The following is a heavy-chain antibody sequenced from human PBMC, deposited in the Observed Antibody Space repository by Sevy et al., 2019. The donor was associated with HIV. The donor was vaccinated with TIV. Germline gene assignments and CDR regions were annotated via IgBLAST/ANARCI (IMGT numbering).Heavy chain of an antibody. CDR3: ANSWGRFVGSSGLYNYFAMDV. CDR1: GFRFSRSG. D-gene: IGHD6-19*01. V-gene: IGHV3-30*18. J-gene: IGHJ6*02. CDR2: VSEDGSDK. Sequence: GGSLRLSCAASGFRFSRSGMHWVRQAAGKGLEWVAVVSEDGSDKTYGDSVKGRFTISRDNSKDTLYLEMNSLRTEDTAMYYCANSWGRFVGSSGLYNYFAMDVWGQGTTVTVSS.